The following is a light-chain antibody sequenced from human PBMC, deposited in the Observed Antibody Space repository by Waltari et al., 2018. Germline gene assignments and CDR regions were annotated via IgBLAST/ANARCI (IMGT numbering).Light chain of an antibody. Sequence: SVLPQPPSVSGTPGQRVTISCRASTPHLGAGPDLHWYQHLPGTAPKLLISGNNNRPSGVPDRFSGSKSGTSASLAITGLQADDEADYFCQSFDNMLSGGVVFGGGTKLAVL. CDR2: GNN. J-gene: IGLJ2*01. CDR1: TPHLGAGPD. V-gene: IGLV1-40*01. CDR3: QSFDNMLSGGVV.